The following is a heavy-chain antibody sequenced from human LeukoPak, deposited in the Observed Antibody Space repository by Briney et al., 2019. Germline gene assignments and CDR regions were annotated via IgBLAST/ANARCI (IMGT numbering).Heavy chain of an antibody. CDR2: ISYDGSNK. CDR3: AKDHYGTGSYYPYFAY. V-gene: IGHV3-30*18. Sequence: PGRSLRLSCAASGFTFSRYGMHWVRQAPGKGLEWGAVISYDGSNKYYADSVKGRFTISRDSSKNTLYLQMNSLRAEDTAVYYCAKDHYGTGSYYPYFAYWGQGTLVTVSS. CDR1: GFTFSRYG. D-gene: IGHD3-10*01. J-gene: IGHJ4*02.